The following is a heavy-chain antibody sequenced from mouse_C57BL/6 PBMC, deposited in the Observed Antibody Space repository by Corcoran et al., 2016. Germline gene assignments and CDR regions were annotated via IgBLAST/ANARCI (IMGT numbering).Heavy chain of an antibody. V-gene: IGHV9-3*01. D-gene: IGHD1-3*01. CDR3: ASRHKARAMDY. Sequence: QIQLVQSGPELKKPGETVKISCKASGYTFTTYGMSWVKQAPGKGLKWMGWINTYSGVPTYADDFKGRFAFSLENSASTAYLQINNLKNEDTATYFCASRHKARAMDYWGQGTSVTVSS. J-gene: IGHJ4*01. CDR2: INTYSGVP. CDR1: GYTFTTYG.